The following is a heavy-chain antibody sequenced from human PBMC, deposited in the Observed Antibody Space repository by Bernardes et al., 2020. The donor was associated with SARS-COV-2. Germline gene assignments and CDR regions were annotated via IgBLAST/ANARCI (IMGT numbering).Heavy chain of an antibody. V-gene: IGHV1-18*01. CDR1: GYTFTSYG. Sequence: ASVKVSCKASGYTFTSYGISWVRQAPGQGLEWMGWISAYNDNTNYAQRLQGRVTMTTDTSTSTAYMELRSLRSDDTAVYYCVREDIGYCSGGSCQPFDYWGQGTLVTVSS. D-gene: IGHD2-15*01. CDR2: ISAYNDNT. CDR3: VREDIGYCSGGSCQPFDY. J-gene: IGHJ4*02.